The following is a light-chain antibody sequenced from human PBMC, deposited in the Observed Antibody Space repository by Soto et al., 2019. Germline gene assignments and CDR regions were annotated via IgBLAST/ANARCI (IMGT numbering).Light chain of an antibody. J-gene: IGKJ5*01. V-gene: IGKV1-39*01. CDR2: AAS. CDR3: HPRYYCPLYT. Sequence: DSQMTESPCSLSASVTDRVTITCRASHTVNSYLNWYQQKPGKAPKLLISAASTLQGGVPSRFSASGSGTDISLTISCLVSEDFAVSYYHPRYYCPLYTFALGTRLEIK. CDR1: HTVNSY.